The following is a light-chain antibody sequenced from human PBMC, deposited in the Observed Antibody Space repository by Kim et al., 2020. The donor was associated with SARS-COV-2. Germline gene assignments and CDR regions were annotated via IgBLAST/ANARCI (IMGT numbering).Light chain of an antibody. J-gene: IGLJ2*01. CDR2: DNN. V-gene: IGLV1-51*01. CDR1: SSNIGNNY. CDR3: GTWDSNLSAVV. Sequence: QSVLTQPPSVSAAPGQKVTISCSGSSSNIGNNYVSWYQQLPGTAPKLLIYDNNKRPSGIPGRFSGSKSGTSATLGITGLQTGDEADYYCGTWDSNLSAVVFGGGTQLTVL.